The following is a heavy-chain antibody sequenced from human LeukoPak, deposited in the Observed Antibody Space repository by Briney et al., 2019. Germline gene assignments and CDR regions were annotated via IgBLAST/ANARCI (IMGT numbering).Heavy chain of an antibody. D-gene: IGHD3-9*01. CDR2: IYCSGST. V-gene: IGHV4-31*03. J-gene: IGHJ4*02. Sequence: PSETLSLTCTVSGGSISSGGYYWSWIRQHPGKGLEWIGYIYCSGSTYYNPSLKSRVTISVDRSKNQFSLKLSSVTAADTAVCYCARGRDILTGYYDYFDYWGQGTLVTVSS. CDR3: ARGRDILTGYYDYFDY. CDR1: GGSISSGGYY.